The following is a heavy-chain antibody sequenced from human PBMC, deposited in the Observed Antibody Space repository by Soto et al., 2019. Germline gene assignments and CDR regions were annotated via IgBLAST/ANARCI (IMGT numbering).Heavy chain of an antibody. V-gene: IGHV3-66*01. CDR3: AGEGGIIAAQYYYYYGMDV. Sequence: GGSLRLSCAASGFTVSSNYMSWVRQAPGKGLEWVSVIYSGGSTYYADSVKGRFTISRDNSKNTLYLQMNSLRAEDTAVYYCAGEGGIIAAQYYYYYGMDVWGQGTTVTVSS. D-gene: IGHD6-6*01. CDR1: GFTVSSNY. CDR2: IYSGGST. J-gene: IGHJ6*02.